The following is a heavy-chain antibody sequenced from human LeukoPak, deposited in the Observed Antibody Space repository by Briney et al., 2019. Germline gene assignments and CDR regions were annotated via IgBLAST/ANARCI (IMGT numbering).Heavy chain of an antibody. V-gene: IGHV3-74*01. J-gene: IGHJ4*02. CDR3: AKGREWELLVGVFDY. Sequence: GGSLRLSCAASGFTFSSYWMHWVRQAPGKGLVWVSRINSDGSSTSYADSVKGRFTISRDNAKNTLYLQMNSLRAEDTALYYCAKGREWELLVGVFDYWGQGTLVTVSS. CDR1: GFTFSSYW. D-gene: IGHD1-26*01. CDR2: INSDGSST.